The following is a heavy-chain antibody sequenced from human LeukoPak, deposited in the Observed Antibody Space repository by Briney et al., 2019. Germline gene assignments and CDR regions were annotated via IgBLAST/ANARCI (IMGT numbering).Heavy chain of an antibody. CDR1: GYIFTSYW. J-gene: IGHJ4*02. CDR2: IYPGDSDT. CDR3: ARHARSYYYDSSGYYDGNFDY. Sequence: GESLKISCKGSGYIFTSYWIGWVRQMPGKGLEWMGIIYPGDSDTRYSPSFQGQVTISADKSISTAYLQWSSLKASDTAMYYCARHARSYYYDSSGYYDGNFDYWGQGTLVTVSS. V-gene: IGHV5-51*01. D-gene: IGHD3-22*01.